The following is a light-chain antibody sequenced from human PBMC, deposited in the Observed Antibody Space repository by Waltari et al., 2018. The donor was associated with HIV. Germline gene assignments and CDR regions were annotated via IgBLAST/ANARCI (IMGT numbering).Light chain of an antibody. Sequence: DIQMTQSPSSLSASVGDRVTITCRASQSIGSYFNWYQQKPGKAPRLLIYAAGMSQSGVPSRFSGSGSGTDFSLTISSLQPDDFATYYCQQTYSSPWTFGQGTRVEIK. J-gene: IGKJ1*01. CDR1: QSIGSY. CDR3: QQTYSSPWT. CDR2: AAG. V-gene: IGKV1-39*01.